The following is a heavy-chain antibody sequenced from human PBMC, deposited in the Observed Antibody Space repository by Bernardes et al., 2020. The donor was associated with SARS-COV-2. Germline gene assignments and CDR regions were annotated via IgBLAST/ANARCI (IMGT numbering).Heavy chain of an antibody. CDR1: GFTLSDFA. Sequence: GGSLRLSCAASGFTLSDFAMSWVCQTPGQGLEWVSGSGGGRAGTYYADFVKGRFTISRDNSKNTLFLQMNSLRAEDTAIYYCSKDYCDADCDFFDYWGQGTLVSVSS. V-gene: IGHV3-23*01. J-gene: IGHJ4*02. CDR2: SGGGRAGT. D-gene: IGHD2-21*02. CDR3: SKDYCDADCDFFDY.